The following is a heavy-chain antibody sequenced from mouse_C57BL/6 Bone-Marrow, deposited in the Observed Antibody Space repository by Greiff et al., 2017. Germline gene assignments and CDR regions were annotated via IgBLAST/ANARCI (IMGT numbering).Heavy chain of an antibody. J-gene: IGHJ4*01. CDR3: ARSGDGYPYAMDY. V-gene: IGHV1-69*01. CDR2: IDPSDSYT. Sequence: VQLQQPGAELVMPGASVKLSCKASGYTFTSYWMHWVKQRPGQGLAWIGEIDPSDSYTNYNQKFKGKSTLTVDKSSSTAYMQLSSLTSEDSAVYYCARSGDGYPYAMDYWGQGTSVTVSS. D-gene: IGHD2-3*01. CDR1: GYTFTSYW.